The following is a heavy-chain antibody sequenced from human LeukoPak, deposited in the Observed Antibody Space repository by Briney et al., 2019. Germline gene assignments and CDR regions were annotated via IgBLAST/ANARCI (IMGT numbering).Heavy chain of an antibody. Sequence: SETLSPTCTVSGGSVTSGNWNWIRQPAGKGLEWIGRIYTNEGASYNPSLKSRVTISIDASKNQFSLKLSSVTAADTAVYYCAREPPGYWGQGILVTVSS. CDR2: IYTNEGA. CDR3: AREPPGY. CDR1: GGSVTSGN. V-gene: IGHV4-4*07. J-gene: IGHJ4*02.